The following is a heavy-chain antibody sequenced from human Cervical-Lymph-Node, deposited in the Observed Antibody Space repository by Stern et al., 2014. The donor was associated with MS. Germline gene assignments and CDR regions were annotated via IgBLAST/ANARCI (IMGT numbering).Heavy chain of an antibody. D-gene: IGHD2-15*01. CDR1: GGSISSYY. CDR3: ARGGSCYDY. CDR2: IYYSGST. V-gene: IGHV4-59*01. Sequence: QVQLVESGPGLVKPSETLSLTCTVSGGSISSYYWSWIRQPPGKGLEWIGYIYYSGSTNYNPSLKSRVTISVDTSKNQFSLKLSSVTAADTAVYYCARGGSCYDYWGQGTLVTVSS. J-gene: IGHJ4*02.